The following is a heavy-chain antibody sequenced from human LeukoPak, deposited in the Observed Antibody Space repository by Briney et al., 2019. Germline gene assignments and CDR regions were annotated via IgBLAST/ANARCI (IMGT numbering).Heavy chain of an antibody. D-gene: IGHD3-22*01. J-gene: IGHJ4*02. CDR3: AIDTYYYDSSGYYFDY. CDR2: IIPIFGIA. V-gene: IGHV1-69*04. Sequence: ASVKVSCKASGGTFSSYAISWVRQAPGQGLEWMGRIIPIFGIANYAQKFQGRVTITADKSTSTAYMELSSLRSEDTAVYYCAIDTYYYDSSGYYFDYWGQGTLVTVSS. CDR1: GGTFSSYA.